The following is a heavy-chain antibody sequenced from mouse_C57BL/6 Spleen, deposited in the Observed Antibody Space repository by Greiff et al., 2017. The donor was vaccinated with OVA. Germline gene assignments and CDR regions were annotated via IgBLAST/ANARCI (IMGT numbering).Heavy chain of an antibody. CDR2: ISGGGGNT. J-gene: IGHJ1*03. D-gene: IGHD1-1*01. CDR3: ARHHYYGSSLWYFDV. Sequence: EVKLEESGGGLVKPGGSLKLSCAASGFTFSSYTMSWVRQTPEKRLEWVATISGGGGNTCYPDSVKGRFTISRDKAKNTLYLQMSSLRSEDTALYYCARHHYYGSSLWYFDVWGKGTTVTVSS. V-gene: IGHV5-9*01. CDR1: GFTFSSYT.